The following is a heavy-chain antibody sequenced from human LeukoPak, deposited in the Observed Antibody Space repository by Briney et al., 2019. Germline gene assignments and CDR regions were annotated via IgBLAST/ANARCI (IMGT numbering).Heavy chain of an antibody. Sequence: PSETLSLTCTVSGGSISSYYWSWTRQPPGKGLEWIGYIYYSGSTNYNPSLKGRVTISVDTSKNQFSLKLSSVTAADTAVYYCARVSSGSGFYYGMDVWGQGTTVTVSS. D-gene: IGHD3-10*01. CDR1: GGSISSYY. V-gene: IGHV4-59*01. J-gene: IGHJ6*02. CDR2: IYYSGST. CDR3: ARVSSGSGFYYGMDV.